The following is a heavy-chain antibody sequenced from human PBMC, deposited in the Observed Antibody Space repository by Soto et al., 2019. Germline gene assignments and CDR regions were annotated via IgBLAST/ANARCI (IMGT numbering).Heavy chain of an antibody. V-gene: IGHV3-23*01. CDR3: AKNAQGLQNYYYYMDV. D-gene: IGHD2-15*01. Sequence: GGSLRLSCAASGFTFSSYAMSWVRQAPGKGLEWVSAISGSGGSTYYADSVKGRFTISRDNSKNTLYLQMNSLRAEDTAVYYCAKNAQGLQNYYYYMDVWGKGTTVTVSS. J-gene: IGHJ6*03. CDR1: GFTFSSYA. CDR2: ISGSGGST.